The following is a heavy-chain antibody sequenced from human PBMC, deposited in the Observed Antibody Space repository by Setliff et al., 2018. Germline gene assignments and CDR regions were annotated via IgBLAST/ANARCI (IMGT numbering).Heavy chain of an antibody. CDR2: IKSKTDGGTT. V-gene: IGHV3-15*01. CDR1: GFTFSNAW. D-gene: IGHD6-13*01. J-gene: IGHJ4*02. Sequence: PGGSLRLSCAASGFTFSNAWMSWVRQAPGKGREWVGRIKSKTDGGTTDYAAPVKGRFTISRDDSKNTLYLQMNSLKTEDTAVYYCTTAPPAAASTCWGQGTLVTVSS. CDR3: TTAPPAAASTC.